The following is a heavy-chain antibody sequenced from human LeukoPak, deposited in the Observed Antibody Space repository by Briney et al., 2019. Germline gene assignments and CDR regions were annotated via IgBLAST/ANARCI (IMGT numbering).Heavy chain of an antibody. J-gene: IGHJ4*02. Sequence: PSETLSLTCTVSGGSISSHYWSWIRQSPGKGLEWIGYIYFSGSTNYNPSLKSRVTISLDTSKSQFSLKLSSVTAADTAVSYCARGGGAFDFWGQGTLVTVSS. CDR1: GGSISSHY. D-gene: IGHD1-26*01. CDR3: ARGGGAFDF. V-gene: IGHV4-59*11. CDR2: IYFSGST.